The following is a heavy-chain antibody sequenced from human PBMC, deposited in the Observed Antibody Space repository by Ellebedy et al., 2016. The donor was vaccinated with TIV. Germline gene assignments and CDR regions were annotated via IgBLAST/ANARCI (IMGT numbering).Heavy chain of an antibody. J-gene: IGHJ6*02. D-gene: IGHD3-22*01. V-gene: IGHV4-59*01. CDR3: ARDRMYYYDSSGSYQYYGMDV. CDR2: VYYSGST. Sequence: SETLSLXXTVSGGSISYYYWNWLRQPPGKGLEWIGYVYYSGSTNYNPSLKSRVTISVDTSKKQFSLKLTSVTAADTAVYYCARDRMYYYDSSGSYQYYGMDVWGQGTTVTVSS. CDR1: GGSISYYY.